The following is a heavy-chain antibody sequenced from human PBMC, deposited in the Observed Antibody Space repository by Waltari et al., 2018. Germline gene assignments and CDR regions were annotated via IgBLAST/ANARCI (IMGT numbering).Heavy chain of an antibody. CDR1: GFLFSTLW. J-gene: IGHJ4*02. V-gene: IGHV3-7*01. CDR3: VRGGLTSSWSWIF. Sequence: EVQLVESGGGLVQTVDSLRTSCSASGFLFSTLWMGRVREAPGKGLEWVANIKRDGSEQYYLDSVKGRFTVSRDNAKSSLYLQMNSLRAEDTAIYYCVRGGLTSSWSWIFWGQGTPVTVYS. CDR2: IKRDGSEQ. D-gene: IGHD6-13*01.